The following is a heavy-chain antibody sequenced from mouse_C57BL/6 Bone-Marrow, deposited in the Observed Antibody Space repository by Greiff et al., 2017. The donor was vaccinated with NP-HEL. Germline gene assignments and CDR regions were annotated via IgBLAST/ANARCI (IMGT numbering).Heavy chain of an antibody. Sequence: QVQLQQSGAELARPGASVKLSCKASGYTFTSYGISWVKQRTGQGLEWIGEIYPRSGNTYYNEQFKGKATLTADKSSSTAYMELRSLTSEDSAVYVCASWFPPYYAMDYWGQGTSVTVSS. CDR1: GYTFTSYG. CDR3: ASWFPPYYAMDY. CDR2: IYPRSGNT. V-gene: IGHV1-81*01. D-gene: IGHD2-2*01. J-gene: IGHJ4*01.